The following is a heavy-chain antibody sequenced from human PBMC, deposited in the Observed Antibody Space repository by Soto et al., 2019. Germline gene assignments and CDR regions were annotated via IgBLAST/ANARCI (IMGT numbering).Heavy chain of an antibody. CDR1: GFTFKNAW. V-gene: IGHV3-15*01. D-gene: IGHD6-6*01. J-gene: IGHJ4*02. CDR3: TTPEVLASDYFFDY. Sequence: EVHLVESGGGLVKPGGSLRLSCAVSGFTFKNAWMTWVRQAPGKGLECVGRIKSKTDGGTTDYAAPVKGRFTISRDDSKNTLFLQMNSLKTEDTAVYYCTTPEVLASDYFFDYWGQGTLVTVSS. CDR2: IKSKTDGGTT.